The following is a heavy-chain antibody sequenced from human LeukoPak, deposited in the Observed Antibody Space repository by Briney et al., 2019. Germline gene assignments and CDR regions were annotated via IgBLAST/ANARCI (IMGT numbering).Heavy chain of an antibody. Sequence: ASVKVSCKASGGTFSSYAISWVRQAPGQGLEWMGRINPILGIANYAQKFQGRVTITADKSTSTAYMELSSLRSEDTAVYYCARGIAVAEYDYWGQGTLVTVSS. CDR3: ARGIAVAEYDY. CDR2: INPILGIA. V-gene: IGHV1-69*04. J-gene: IGHJ4*02. D-gene: IGHD6-19*01. CDR1: GGTFSSYA.